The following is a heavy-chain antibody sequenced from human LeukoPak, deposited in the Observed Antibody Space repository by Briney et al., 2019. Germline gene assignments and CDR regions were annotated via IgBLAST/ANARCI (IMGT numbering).Heavy chain of an antibody. D-gene: IGHD3-22*01. J-gene: IGHJ4*02. V-gene: IGHV4-61*01. CDR3: ARDDYYDSGAYSGIDY. CDR2: IYYSGST. CDR1: GGSLSSGSYY. Sequence: SEILSLTCTVSGGSLSSGSYYWTWIRQPPGTGLEWIAYIYYSGSTNYNPSLKSRATISVDTSKNQFSLKLSSVTAADTAVYYCARDDYYDSGAYSGIDYWGQGTLVTVSS.